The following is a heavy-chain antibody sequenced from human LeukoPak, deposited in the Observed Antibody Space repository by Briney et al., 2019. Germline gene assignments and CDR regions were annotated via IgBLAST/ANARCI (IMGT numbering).Heavy chain of an antibody. V-gene: IGHV3-30*04. D-gene: IGHD3-10*01. CDR1: GFTFSSYA. CDR2: ISYDGSNK. J-gene: IGHJ4*02. CDR3: AKDLTTDYYGSGDY. Sequence: GGSLRLSCAASGFTFSSYAMHWVRQAPGKGLEWVAVISYDGSNKYYADSVKGRFTISRDNSKNTLYLQMNSLRAEDTAVYYCAKDLTTDYYGSGDYWGQGTLVTVSS.